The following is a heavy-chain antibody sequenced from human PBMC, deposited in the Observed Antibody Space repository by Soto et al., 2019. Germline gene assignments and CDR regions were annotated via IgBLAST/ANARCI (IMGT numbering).Heavy chain of an antibody. CDR3: AKVLPDDFWSGSPLVGMDV. J-gene: IGHJ6*02. CDR1: GSAFRTYV. Sequence: PGGSLRFSCAASGSAFRTYVMHWVRQAPGKGLEWVALISYDGSDEYYADSVNGRFTISRDNSKNTLYLQMNSLRAADTAVYYCAKVLPDDFWSGSPLVGMDVWGQGTTVTVSS. CDR2: ISYDGSDE. D-gene: IGHD3-3*01. V-gene: IGHV3-30*18.